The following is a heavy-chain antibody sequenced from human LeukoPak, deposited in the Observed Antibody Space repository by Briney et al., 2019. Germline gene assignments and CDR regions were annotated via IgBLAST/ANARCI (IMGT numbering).Heavy chain of an antibody. V-gene: IGHV4-31*03. CDR2: IYYSGST. CDR1: GGSISSGGYY. CDR3: ARGGNDFWSGYYSNGYYYYMAV. D-gene: IGHD3-3*01. J-gene: IGHJ6*03. Sequence: SQTLSLTCTVSGGSISSGGYYWIWKRQHQGKGREWIGYIYYSGSTYYNPSLKIRVTISVDTSKNQFSLKLSSVTAAATAVYYCARGGNDFWSGYYSNGYYYYMAVWGKGTTVTVSS.